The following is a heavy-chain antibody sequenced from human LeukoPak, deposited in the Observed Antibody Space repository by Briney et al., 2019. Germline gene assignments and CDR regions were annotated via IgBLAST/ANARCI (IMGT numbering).Heavy chain of an antibody. V-gene: IGHV3-48*02. Sequence: PGRSLRLSCAASGFTFSSYNMNWVRQAPGKGLEWGSYISSSSSTTNYADSLKGRFTISRDNAKNSLYLQMNSLRDEDTAVYYCARGLPFYSSGWYFDYWGQGTLVTV. CDR1: GFTFSSYN. CDR2: ISSSSSTT. CDR3: ARGLPFYSSGWYFDY. D-gene: IGHD6-19*01. J-gene: IGHJ4*02.